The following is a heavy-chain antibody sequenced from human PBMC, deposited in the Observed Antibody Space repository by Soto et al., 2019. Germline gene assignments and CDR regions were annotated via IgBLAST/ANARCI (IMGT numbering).Heavy chain of an antibody. CDR1: GFTFSSYA. V-gene: IGHV3-30-3*02. CDR3: AKQRGYCISASCFDYYFYAMDV. D-gene: IGHD2-2*01. J-gene: IGHJ6*02. Sequence: QVQLVESGGGVVQPGKSLRLSCAASGFTFSSYAMHWVRQAPGKGLEWVAIVSYDGGNKYYADSVKGRFTISRDNSKNTLFLQMNSLRPEDTAVYYCAKQRGYCISASCFDYYFYAMDVWGQGTTVAVSS. CDR2: VSYDGGNK.